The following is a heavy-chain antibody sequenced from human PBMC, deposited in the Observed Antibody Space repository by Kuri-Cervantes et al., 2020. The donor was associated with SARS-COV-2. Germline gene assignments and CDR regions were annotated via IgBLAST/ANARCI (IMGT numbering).Heavy chain of an antibody. CDR1: GYTLTELS. Sequence: ASVKVSCKVSGYTLTELSMHWVRQAPGKGLEWMGWINPNSGGTNYAQKLQGRVTMTRDTSISTVYMELSRLRSDDTAVYYCARGGFRLATMSSGEDYRGQGTLVTVSS. J-gene: IGHJ4*02. D-gene: IGHD5-24*01. V-gene: IGHV1-2*02. CDR2: INPNSGGT. CDR3: ARGGFRLATMSSGEDY.